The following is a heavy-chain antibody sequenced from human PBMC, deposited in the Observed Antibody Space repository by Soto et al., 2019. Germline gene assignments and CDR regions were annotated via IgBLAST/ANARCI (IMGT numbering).Heavy chain of an antibody. CDR1: GFTFSSYG. D-gene: IGHD5-18*01. J-gene: IGHJ4*02. CDR2: IWYDGSNK. CDR3: ARSLTAMVTLVDY. Sequence: GGSLRLSCAASGFTFSSYGMHWVRQAPGKGLEWVAVIWYDGSNKYYADSVKGRFTISRDNSKNTLYLQMNSLRAGDTAVYYCARSLTAMVTLVDYWGQGTLVTVSS. V-gene: IGHV3-33*01.